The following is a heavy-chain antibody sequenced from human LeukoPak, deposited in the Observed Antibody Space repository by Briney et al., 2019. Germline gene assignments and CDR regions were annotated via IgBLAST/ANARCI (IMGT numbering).Heavy chain of an antibody. V-gene: IGHV3-23*01. D-gene: IGHD1-1*01. CDR1: GFTFNNYA. J-gene: IGHJ4*02. CDR3: AKALWNDRTYFDN. CDR2: ITGSGNSI. Sequence: GGSLRLSCAASGFTFNNYAMSWVRQAPGKGLEWVAGITGSGNSINYADSVRGRFTISRDNSKNTVYLQMTSLRAEDTATYYCAKALWNDRTYFDNWGQGTLVTVSS.